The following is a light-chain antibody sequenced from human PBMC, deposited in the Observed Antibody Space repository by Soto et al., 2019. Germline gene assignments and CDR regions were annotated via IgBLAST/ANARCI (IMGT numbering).Light chain of an antibody. CDR3: QKYADAPLS. CDR2: AAS. J-gene: IGKJ4*01. Sequence: DIQMTQSPSSLSASVGDRVTITCRASRGIGNYLAWYQQKPGKVPSLLIYAASTLQSGVSSRFSGSRSGTDFTLTISRLQPGDVATYYCQKYADAPLSFGGGTKVEI. V-gene: IGKV1-27*01. CDR1: RGIGNY.